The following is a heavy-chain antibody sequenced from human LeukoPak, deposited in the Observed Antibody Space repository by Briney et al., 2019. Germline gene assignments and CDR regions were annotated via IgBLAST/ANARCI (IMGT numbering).Heavy chain of an antibody. CDR1: GYTLTELS. D-gene: IGHD3-9*01. CDR3: ATLVLDYDIWWVFDY. Sequence: ASVKVSCKVSGYTLTELSIHWVRQAPEKGHEWMGGFDPEDGETIYAQKFQGRVTMTEDTSTDTAYMELSSLRSEDTAVYYCATLVLDYDIWWVFDYWGQGTLVTVSS. V-gene: IGHV1-24*01. CDR2: FDPEDGET. J-gene: IGHJ4*02.